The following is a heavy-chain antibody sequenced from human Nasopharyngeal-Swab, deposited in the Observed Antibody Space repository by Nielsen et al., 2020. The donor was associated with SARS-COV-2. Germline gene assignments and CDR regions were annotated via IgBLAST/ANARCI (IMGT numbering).Heavy chain of an antibody. CDR3: AREMATRNFDY. J-gene: IGHJ4*02. V-gene: IGHV1-69*01. CDR2: IIPIFGTA. D-gene: IGHD5-24*01. Sequence: WGRQAPGQGLEWMGGIIPIFGTANYAQKFQGRVTITADESTSTAYMELSSLRSEDTAVYYCAREMATRNFDYWGQGTLVTVSS.